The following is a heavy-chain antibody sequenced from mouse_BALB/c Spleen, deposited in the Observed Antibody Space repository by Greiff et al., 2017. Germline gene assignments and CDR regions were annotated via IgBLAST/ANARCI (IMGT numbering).Heavy chain of an antibody. V-gene: IGHV1S34*01. Sequence: LVKPGASVKISCKASGYSFTGYYMHWVKQSHGKSLEWIGYISCYNGATSYNQKFKGKATFTVDTSSSTAYMQFNSLTSEDSAVYYCARYYGSRYYAMDYWGQGTSVTVSS. CDR1: GYSFTGYY. J-gene: IGHJ4*01. CDR3: ARYYGSRYYAMDY. D-gene: IGHD1-1*01. CDR2: ISCYNGAT.